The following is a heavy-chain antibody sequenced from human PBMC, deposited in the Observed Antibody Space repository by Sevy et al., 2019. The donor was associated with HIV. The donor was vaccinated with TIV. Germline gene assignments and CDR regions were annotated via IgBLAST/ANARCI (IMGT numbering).Heavy chain of an antibody. V-gene: IGHV4-59*01. D-gene: IGHD3-16*02. J-gene: IGHJ4*02. Sequence: SETLSLTCTVSGGSISSYYWSWIRQPPGKGLEWIGYIYYSGSTNYNPSLKSRVTISVDTSKNQFSLKLSSVTAADTAGYYCARGFDDYIWGSYRPYFDYWGQGTLVTVSS. CDR2: IYYSGST. CDR1: GGSISSYY. CDR3: ARGFDDYIWGSYRPYFDY.